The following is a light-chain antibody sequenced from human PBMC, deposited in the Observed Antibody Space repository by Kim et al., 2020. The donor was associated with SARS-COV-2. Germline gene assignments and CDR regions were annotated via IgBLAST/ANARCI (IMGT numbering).Light chain of an antibody. CDR2: LGS. CDR3: MQALQTPG. V-gene: IGKV2-28*01. Sequence: DIVMTQSPLSLPVTPGEPASISCRSSQSLLHSNGYNYLDWYLQKPGQSPQLLIYLGSNRASGVPERFSGSGSGTDFTLKISRVEAEDVGVYYCMQALQTPGLGPGNKVDIK. CDR1: QSLLHSNGYNY. J-gene: IGKJ3*01.